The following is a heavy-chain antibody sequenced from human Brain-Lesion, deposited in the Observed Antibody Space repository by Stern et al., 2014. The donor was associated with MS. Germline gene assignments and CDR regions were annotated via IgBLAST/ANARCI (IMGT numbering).Heavy chain of an antibody. CDR2: ISWNSGTI. CDR3: ARDITGSSAYFAY. Sequence: VQLVQSGGDLVQPGRSLRLPCAAFGFTFDDYAMHWVRQAPGKGLEGVAGISWNSGTIGYADSVKGRFTTSRDNAYSSLYLQMNSLRPEDTALYYCARDITGSSAYFAYWGQGTLVTVSS. J-gene: IGHJ4*02. V-gene: IGHV3-9*01. D-gene: IGHD1-14*01. CDR1: GFTFDDYA.